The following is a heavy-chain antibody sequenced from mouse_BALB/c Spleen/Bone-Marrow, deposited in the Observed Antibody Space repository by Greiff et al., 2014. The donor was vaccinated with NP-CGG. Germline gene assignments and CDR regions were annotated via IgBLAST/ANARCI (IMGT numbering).Heavy chain of an antibody. CDR1: GFTFSDYY. J-gene: IGHJ4*01. Sequence: EVQLQQSGGGLVKPGGSLKLSCAASGFTFSDYYMYWVRQTPEKRLEWVATISDGGGYTYYPDSVWGRFTISRDNAKNNLYLQMSSLKSEDTAKYYCARSGERYGAMDYWGQGTSVTVFS. CDR3: ARSGERYGAMDY. CDR2: ISDGGGYT. D-gene: IGHD2-10*02. V-gene: IGHV5-4*02.